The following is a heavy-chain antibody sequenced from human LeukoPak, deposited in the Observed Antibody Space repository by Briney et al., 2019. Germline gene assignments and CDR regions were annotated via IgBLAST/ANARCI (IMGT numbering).Heavy chain of an antibody. CDR2: IYTSGST. D-gene: IGHD3-3*01. CDR3: AREGAYDFWSGYYPFDY. J-gene: IGHJ4*02. CDR1: GGSISSYY. Sequence: SETLSLTCTVSGGSISSYYWSWIRQPAGKGLEWIGRIYTSGSTNYNPSLKSRVTMSVDTSKNQFSLKLSSMTAADTAVYYCAREGAYDFWSGYYPFDYWGQGTLVTVSS. V-gene: IGHV4-4*07.